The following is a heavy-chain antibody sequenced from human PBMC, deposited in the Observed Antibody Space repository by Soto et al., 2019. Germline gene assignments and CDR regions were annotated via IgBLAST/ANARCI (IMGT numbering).Heavy chain of an antibody. V-gene: IGHV1-3*01. Sequence: ASVKVSCKASGYTFTSYAMHWVRQAPGQRLEWMGWINAGNGNTKYSQKFQGRVTITRDTSASTAYMELSSLRSEDTAVYYCARDFYDILTGSHGWFDPWGQGTLVTAPQ. CDR1: GYTFTSYA. D-gene: IGHD3-9*01. J-gene: IGHJ5*02. CDR3: ARDFYDILTGSHGWFDP. CDR2: INAGNGNT.